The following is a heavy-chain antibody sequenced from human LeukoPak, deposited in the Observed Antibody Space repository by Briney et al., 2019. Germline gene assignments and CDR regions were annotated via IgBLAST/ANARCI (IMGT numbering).Heavy chain of an antibody. CDR3: AKEHMAAAVYYFDY. Sequence: GGSLRLSCAASGFSVSNNYMSWVRQAPGKGLEWVSVLFSGGSSYYADSVKGRFTISRDNSKNTLYLQMNSLRAEDTAVYYCAKEHMAAAVYYFDYWGQGTLVTVSS. D-gene: IGHD6-13*01. J-gene: IGHJ4*02. CDR1: GFSVSNNY. V-gene: IGHV3-53*01. CDR2: LFSGGSS.